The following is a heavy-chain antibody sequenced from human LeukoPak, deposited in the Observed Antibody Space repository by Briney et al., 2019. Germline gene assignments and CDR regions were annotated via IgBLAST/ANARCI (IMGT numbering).Heavy chain of an antibody. CDR3: VRGGGYYGPDS. J-gene: IGHJ4*02. D-gene: IGHD3-10*01. Sequence: GGSLRLSCAASGFTISFYWMSWVRQAPGKGLEWVANINQVASEKNYVDSVRGRFTISRDNAKNSLYLQMNSVRAEDTAMYYCVRGGGYYGPDSWGQGALVSVSS. CDR1: GFTISFYW. V-gene: IGHV3-7*04. CDR2: INQVASEK.